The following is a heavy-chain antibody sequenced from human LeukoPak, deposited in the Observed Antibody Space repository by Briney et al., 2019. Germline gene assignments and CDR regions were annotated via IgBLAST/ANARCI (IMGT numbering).Heavy chain of an antibody. D-gene: IGHD6-19*01. CDR3: ARDSGWQLAFGFDY. CDR1: GGSISSYY. CDR2: IYYSGST. J-gene: IGHJ4*02. V-gene: IGHV4-59*01. Sequence: SETLSLTCTVSGGSISSYYWSWIRQRPGKGLEWIGYIYYSGSTNYNPSLKSRVTISVDTSKNQFSLKLSSVTAADTAVYYCARDSGWQLAFGFDYWGQGTLVTVSS.